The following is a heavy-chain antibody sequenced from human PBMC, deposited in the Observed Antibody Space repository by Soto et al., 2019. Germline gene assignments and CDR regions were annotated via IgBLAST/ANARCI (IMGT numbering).Heavy chain of an antibody. CDR1: GGTFSSYA. CDR3: AREGDSGSYYGGYYYYYGMDV. D-gene: IGHD1-26*01. V-gene: IGHV1-69*13. CDR2: IIPIFGTA. Sequence: ASVKVSCKASGGTFSSYAISWVRQAPGQGLEWMGGIIPIFGTANYAQKFQGRVTITADESTSTAYMELSSLRSEDTAVYYCAREGDSGSYYGGYYYYYGMDVWGQGTTVTVSS. J-gene: IGHJ6*02.